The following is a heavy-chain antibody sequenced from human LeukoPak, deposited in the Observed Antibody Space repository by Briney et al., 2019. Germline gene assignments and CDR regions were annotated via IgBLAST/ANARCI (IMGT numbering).Heavy chain of an antibody. CDR2: VSGSTGST. Sequence: ASVRVSCKASGYSFTNYGITWVREAPGQGPEWMGWVSGSTGSTHYAQSAQGRVTMTTDTSTGTAYMELRSLRSDDTAVYYCARVGRDCSTINCYWGDWLDPWGQGTQVIVSS. J-gene: IGHJ5*02. V-gene: IGHV1-18*01. D-gene: IGHD2-2*01. CDR1: GYSFTNYG. CDR3: ARVGRDCSTINCYWGDWLDP.